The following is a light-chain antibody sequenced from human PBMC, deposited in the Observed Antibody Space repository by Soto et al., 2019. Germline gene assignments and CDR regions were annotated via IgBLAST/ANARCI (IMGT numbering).Light chain of an antibody. J-gene: IGLJ3*02. V-gene: IGLV2-14*01. CDR2: EVT. CDR3: SSYTISSTPVV. CDR1: NIDVGGYNY. Sequence: QSALTQPASVSGSPGQSITISCTGTNIDVGGYNYVSWYQQHPGKAPKLMIYEVTYRPSGVSKRFSGSRSGNTSPLTSSGLEAEDEADYYCSSYTISSTPVVFGGGTKVTVL.